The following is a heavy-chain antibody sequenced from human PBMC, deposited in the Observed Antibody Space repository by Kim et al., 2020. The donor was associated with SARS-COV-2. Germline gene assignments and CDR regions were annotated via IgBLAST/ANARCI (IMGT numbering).Heavy chain of an antibody. J-gene: IGHJ4*02. Sequence: GGSLRLSCAASGFTFSSDWMSWVRQAPGKGLEWVANIKQDGSEKYYVDSVKGRFTISRDNAKNSLYLQMNSLRAEDTAVYYCAGVGPWSYSDYWGQGTLVTVSS. V-gene: IGHV3-7*03. CDR1: GFTFSSDW. CDR2: IKQDGSEK. CDR3: AGVGPWSYSDY. D-gene: IGHD3-3*01.